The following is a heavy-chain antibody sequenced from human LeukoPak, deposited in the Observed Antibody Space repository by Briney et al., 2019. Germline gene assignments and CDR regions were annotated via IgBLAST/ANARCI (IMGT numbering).Heavy chain of an antibody. J-gene: IGHJ5*02. CDR3: ARWARYCSSGSCYSWFDP. D-gene: IGHD2-15*01. CDR1: GFIFRSYW. CDR2: MKLDGSEE. Sequence: PGGSLRLSCAASGFIFRSYWMSWVRQAPGKGLEWVANMKLDGSEEYYVDSVKGRFTISSDNAKNSLYLQMNSLRVDDTAVYYCARWARYCSSGSCYSWFDPWGQGTLVTVSS. V-gene: IGHV3-7*01.